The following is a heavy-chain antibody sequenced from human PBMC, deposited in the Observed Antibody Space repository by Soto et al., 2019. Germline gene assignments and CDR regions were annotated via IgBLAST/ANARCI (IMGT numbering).Heavy chain of an antibody. D-gene: IGHD3-10*01. J-gene: IGHJ4*02. CDR2: IYYSGST. V-gene: IGHV4-39*01. Sequence: QLQLQESGPGLVKPSETLSLTCTVSGGSISSSSYYWGWIRQPPGKGLEWIGSIYYSGSTYYNPSLKSRVTISVDTSKNQCSLTLSSVTAADTAVYYCARGTDGKYYYGSGSYVKRPFDYWGQGTLVTVSS. CDR3: ARGTDGKYYYGSGSYVKRPFDY. CDR1: GGSISSSSYY.